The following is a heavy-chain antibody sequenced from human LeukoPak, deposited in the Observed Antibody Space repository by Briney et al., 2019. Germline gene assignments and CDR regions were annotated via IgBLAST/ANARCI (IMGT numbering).Heavy chain of an antibody. CDR1: GYSFTNYG. J-gene: IGHJ4*02. CDR2: ISGYNSKT. CDR3: ARAGPGGYRRETQRNNPPQY. Sequence: ASVKVSCKTSGYSFTNYGITWVRQAPGQGLEWMGWISGYNSKTFHAQNFQGRVTMTTDTSTNTVYMEVRSLRSDDTAVYYCARAGPGGYRRETQRNNPPQYWGQGTLVTVSS. D-gene: IGHD1/OR15-1a*01. V-gene: IGHV1-18*01.